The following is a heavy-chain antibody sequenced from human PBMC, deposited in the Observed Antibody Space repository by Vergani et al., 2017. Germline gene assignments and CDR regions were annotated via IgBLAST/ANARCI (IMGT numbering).Heavy chain of an antibody. V-gene: IGHV1-69*04. CDR3: ARVEGSSSGYYYYGMDV. CDR2: IIPVLGIA. CDR1: GDTFTRYA. Sequence: VQLVQSGAEVKKPGSSVKVSCKASGDTFTRYAINWVRQAPGQGLEWMGRIIPVLGIATYAHKFQGRVTITADKSASTAYMELSSLRADDTAVYYCARVEGSSSGYYYYGMDVGGQGSTVTVSS. D-gene: IGHD6-6*01. J-gene: IGHJ6*02.